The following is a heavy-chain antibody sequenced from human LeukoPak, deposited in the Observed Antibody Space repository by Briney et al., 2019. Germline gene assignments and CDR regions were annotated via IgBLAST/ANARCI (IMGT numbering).Heavy chain of an antibody. CDR3: AREVDSSSWYYFDY. D-gene: IGHD6-13*01. V-gene: IGHV1-69*05. J-gene: IGHJ4*02. Sequence: ASVKVSCKASGGTFSSYAISWVRQAPGQGLEWMGRIIPIFGTANYAQKFQGRVTITTDESTSTAYMELSSLRSEDTAVYYCAREVDSSSWYYFDYWGQGTPVTVSS. CDR2: IIPIFGTA. CDR1: GGTFSSYA.